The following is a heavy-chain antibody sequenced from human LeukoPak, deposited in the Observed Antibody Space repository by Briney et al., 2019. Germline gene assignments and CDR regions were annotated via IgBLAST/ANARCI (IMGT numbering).Heavy chain of an antibody. Sequence: SETLSLTCTVSGGSISSSSYYWVWIRQPPGKGLEWIGSSRYSGSTYDNPSLKRRVTISVDTSKNQFSLKLSSVTAADTAVYYCARRVVPGYYMDVWGKGTTVTVSS. D-gene: IGHD2-2*01. CDR1: GGSISSSSYY. J-gene: IGHJ6*03. V-gene: IGHV4-39*01. CDR2: SRYSGST. CDR3: ARRVVPGYYMDV.